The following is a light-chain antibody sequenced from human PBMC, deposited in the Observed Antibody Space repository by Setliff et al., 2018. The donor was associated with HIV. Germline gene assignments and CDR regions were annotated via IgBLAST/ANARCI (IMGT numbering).Light chain of an antibody. Sequence: QSVLTQPPSVSGAPGQRVTISCTGSSSNIGTGYDVHWCQQLPGTAPKLLIHDNNNRPSGVPDRFSGSKSGTSASLAITGLQAEDEADYYCQSYDSSLSGFVFGSGTKSPS. J-gene: IGLJ1*01. CDR2: DNN. CDR1: SSNIGTGYD. V-gene: IGLV1-40*01. CDR3: QSYDSSLSGFV.